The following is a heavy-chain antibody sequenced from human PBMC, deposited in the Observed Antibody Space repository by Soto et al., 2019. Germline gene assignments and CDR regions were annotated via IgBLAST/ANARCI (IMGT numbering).Heavy chain of an antibody. J-gene: IGHJ4*02. CDR3: ARHTYGPVHDFDD. V-gene: IGHV4-39*01. D-gene: IGHD4-17*01. Sequence: QLQLQESGPGLVKPSETPSLTCTVSGGSVSNDNYYWAWIRQPPGKGLEWIGSIFYSGENYYNPSLQHRVIISVDTSKNQFSLKLFSVTAADTPVYYCARHTYGPVHDFDDWGQGALVTVSS. CDR2: IFYSGEN. CDR1: GGSVSNDNYY.